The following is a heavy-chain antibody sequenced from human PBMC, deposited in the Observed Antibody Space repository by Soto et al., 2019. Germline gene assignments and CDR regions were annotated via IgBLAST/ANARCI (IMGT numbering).Heavy chain of an antibody. J-gene: IGHJ3*02. CDR1: GYTFTNYG. D-gene: IGHD2-15*01. CDR3: ARVLGYAISWWRHSAFDI. Sequence: ASVKVSCKAPGYTFTNYGVSWVRQAPGQRLEWMGWISAYTRNTNYAQMFQGRVTMTTDTSTSTAYMELRSLTSDDTAVYYCARVLGYAISWWRHSAFDIWGQGTMVTVSS. V-gene: IGHV1-18*01. CDR2: ISAYTRNT.